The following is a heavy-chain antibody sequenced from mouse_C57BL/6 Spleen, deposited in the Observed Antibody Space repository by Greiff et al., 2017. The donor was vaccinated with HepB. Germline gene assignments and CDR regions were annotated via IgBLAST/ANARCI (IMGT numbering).Heavy chain of an antibody. V-gene: IGHV5-4*03. D-gene: IGHD2-4*01. CDR2: ISDGGSYT. CDR1: GFTFSSYA. Sequence: DVKLVESGGGLVKPGGSLKLSCAASGFTFSSYAMSWVRQTPEKRLEWVATISDGGSYTYYPDNVKGRFTISRDNAKNKLYLHMRHLKSEDTAMYNNERTYHDYDGFACWGQGTLVTVSA. J-gene: IGHJ3*01. CDR3: ERTYHDYDGFAC.